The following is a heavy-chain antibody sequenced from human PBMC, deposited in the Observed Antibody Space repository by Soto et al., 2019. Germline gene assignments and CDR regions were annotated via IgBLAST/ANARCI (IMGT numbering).Heavy chain of an antibody. J-gene: IGHJ4*02. Sequence: QVQLQESGPRLVKPSETLSLTCTVSGGSGSGYHWNWVRQPPGKTLEWIGHIYYSGTTNYIPSIKSRITISIDTSQNQFALKMNSVTAADTAVYYCARGQTNIWYFDHWGQGTLVTVSS. V-gene: IGHV4-59*02. CDR2: IYYSGTT. CDR1: GGSGSGYH. CDR3: ARGQTNIWYFDH.